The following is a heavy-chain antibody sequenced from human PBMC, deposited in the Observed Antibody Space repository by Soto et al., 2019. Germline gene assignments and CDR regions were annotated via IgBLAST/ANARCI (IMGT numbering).Heavy chain of an antibody. CDR2: ISSSSSYI. D-gene: IGHD3-3*01. CDR3: AREGRGGIWSGYGLGGTDYYYYYYMDV. J-gene: IGHJ6*03. Sequence: GGSLRLSCAASGFTFSSYSMNWVRQAPGKGLEWVSSISSSSSYIYYADSVKGRFTISRDNAKNSLYLQMNSLRAEETAVYYCAREGRGGIWSGYGLGGTDYYYYYYMDVWGKGTTVTVSS. CDR1: GFTFSSYS. V-gene: IGHV3-21*01.